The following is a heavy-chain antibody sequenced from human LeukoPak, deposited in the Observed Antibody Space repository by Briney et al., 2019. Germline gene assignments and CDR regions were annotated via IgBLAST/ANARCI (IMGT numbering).Heavy chain of an antibody. V-gene: IGHV4-34*01. D-gene: IGHD6-19*01. Sequence: MPSETLSLTCAVYGGSFSGYYWSWIRQPPGKGLEWIGEINHSGSTNYNPSLKSRVTISVDTSKNQFSLKLSSVTAADTAVYYCARDSGGWFLYYFDYWGQGTLVTVSS. J-gene: IGHJ4*02. CDR3: ARDSGGWFLYYFDY. CDR1: GGSFSGYY. CDR2: INHSGST.